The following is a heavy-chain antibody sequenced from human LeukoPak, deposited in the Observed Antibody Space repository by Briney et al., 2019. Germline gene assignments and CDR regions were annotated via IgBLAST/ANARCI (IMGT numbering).Heavy chain of an antibody. D-gene: IGHD3-22*01. J-gene: IGHJ4*02. CDR3: ARSSPDYYDRGYFDY. V-gene: IGHV1-2*02. CDR2: INPNSGGT. CDR1: GYTFTGYY. Sequence: ASVKVSCKASGYTFTGYYMHWVRQAPGQGLEWKGWINPNSGGTNYAQKFQGRVTMTRDTSISTAYMELSRLRSDDTAVYYCARSSPDYYDRGYFDYWGQGTLVTVSS.